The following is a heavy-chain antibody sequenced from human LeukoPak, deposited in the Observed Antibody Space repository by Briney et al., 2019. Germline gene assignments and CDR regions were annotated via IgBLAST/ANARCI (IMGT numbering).Heavy chain of an antibody. CDR3: ARDAPGRNYGDYRELDY. J-gene: IGHJ4*02. V-gene: IGHV1-18*01. CDR1: GYTYSSYG. D-gene: IGHD4-17*01. Sequence: ASVKVSCKASGYTYSSYGISWVRQTPGQGLEWMGWISAHNGNTKNAQKIQGRVTMTTDTSTSTAYMELRSLGSDDTAVYYCARDAPGRNYGDYRELDYWGQGTLVTVSS. CDR2: ISAHNGNT.